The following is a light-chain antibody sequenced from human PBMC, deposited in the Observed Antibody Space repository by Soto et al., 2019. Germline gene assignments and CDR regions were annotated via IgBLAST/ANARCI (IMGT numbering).Light chain of an antibody. V-gene: IGLV2-14*01. J-gene: IGLJ1*01. CDR3: SSYTISSTYV. CDR1: SSDVGTYDG. CDR2: EVT. Sequence: QSVLTQPASVSASPGQSITISCTGTSSDVGTYDGVSWYRQHPGKGPKLLIYEVTNRPSGVSNRFSGSKSGNTASLTISGLQAEDEADYYCSSYTISSTYVFGSGTKLTVL.